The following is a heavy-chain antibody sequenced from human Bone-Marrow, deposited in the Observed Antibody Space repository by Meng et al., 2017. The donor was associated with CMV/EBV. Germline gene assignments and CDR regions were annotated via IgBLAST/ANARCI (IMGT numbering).Heavy chain of an antibody. CDR1: GGSFSGYY. D-gene: IGHD3-10*01. CDR3: ARGGKRPGWFDP. J-gene: IGHJ5*02. Sequence: TCAVVGGSFSGYYWSWIRQPPGKGLEWIGEINHSGSTNYNPSLKSRVTISVDTSKNQFSLKLSSVTAADTAVYYCARGGKRPGWFDPWGQGTLVTVSS. V-gene: IGHV4-34*01. CDR2: INHSGST.